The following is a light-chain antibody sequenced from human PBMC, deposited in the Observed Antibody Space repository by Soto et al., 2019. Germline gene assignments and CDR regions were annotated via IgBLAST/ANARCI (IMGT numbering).Light chain of an antibody. CDR2: DAF. CDR3: QHRRNWPWT. Sequence: EIVLTQSPATLSLSPGERATLSCRASQSVSRFLAWYQQKPGQAPRLLIYDAFNRATGIPARFSGSGSGTEFTLTISGLEPEDLVVYYCQHRRNWPWTFGPWTTVELK. J-gene: IGKJ1*01. V-gene: IGKV3-11*01. CDR1: QSVSRF.